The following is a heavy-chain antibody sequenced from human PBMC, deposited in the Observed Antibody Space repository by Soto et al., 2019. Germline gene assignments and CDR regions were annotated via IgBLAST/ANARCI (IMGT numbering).Heavy chain of an antibody. CDR2: IWYDGSNK. CDR3: ARDRNYGVDY. V-gene: IGHV3-33*01. D-gene: IGHD1-7*01. Sequence: QVQLVESGGGVVQPGRSLRLSCTASGFTFSSYGMHWVRQAPGKGLEWVAVIWYDGSNKYYADSVKGRFTISRDNSKNTLYLQMNSLRAEDTAVYYCARDRNYGVDYWGQGTLVTVSS. CDR1: GFTFSSYG. J-gene: IGHJ4*02.